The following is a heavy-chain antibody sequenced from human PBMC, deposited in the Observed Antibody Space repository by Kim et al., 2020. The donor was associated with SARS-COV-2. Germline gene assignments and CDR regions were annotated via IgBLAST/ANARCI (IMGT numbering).Heavy chain of an antibody. D-gene: IGHD5-18*01. J-gene: IGHJ4*02. V-gene: IGHV4-59*08. CDR3: ARHHPWGYSYGFDY. Sequence: TPSLKSRVTIAVDTSKNQFSLKLSSVTAADTAVYYCARHHPWGYSYGFDYWGQGTLVTVSS.